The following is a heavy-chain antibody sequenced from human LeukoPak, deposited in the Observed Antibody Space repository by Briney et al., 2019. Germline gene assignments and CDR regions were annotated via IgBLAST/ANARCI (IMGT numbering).Heavy chain of an antibody. V-gene: IGHV3-7*01. D-gene: IGHD3-3*01. CDR2: TNPDGSIK. J-gene: IGHJ4*02. Sequence: GGSLRLSCAASGFIFGGYWMSWVRQAPGRGLEWVANTNPDGSIKYYVDSVNGRFTISRDNAKNSLYLQMNSLRAEDTAVYYCVSGFLQWLYWGEGTLVTVSS. CDR3: VSGFLQWLY. CDR1: GFIFGGYW.